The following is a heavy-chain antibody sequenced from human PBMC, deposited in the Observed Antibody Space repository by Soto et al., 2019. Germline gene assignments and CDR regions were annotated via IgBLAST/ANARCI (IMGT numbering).Heavy chain of an antibody. CDR3: VRDSGAKLSSS. Sequence: QVQLVQSGAEVKKPGSSVKVSCKASGGTFSSYRINWVRQAPGQGREWVGGIVPIYRTADYAQKFQGRVTITADESARTSYMELRSLKSQDTAVYYCVRDSGAKLSSSWGQGTLVTVS. D-gene: IGHD6-13*01. CDR2: IVPIYRTA. CDR1: GGTFSSYR. V-gene: IGHV1-69*01. J-gene: IGHJ4*02.